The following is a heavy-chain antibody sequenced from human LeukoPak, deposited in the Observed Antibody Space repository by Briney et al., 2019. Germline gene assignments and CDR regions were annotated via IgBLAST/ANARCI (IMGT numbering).Heavy chain of an antibody. CDR3: ARWLQSGRGPYLDY. CDR1: GGSISSYY. D-gene: IGHD5-24*01. J-gene: IGHJ4*02. V-gene: IGHV4-4*07. Sequence: PSETLSLTCTVSGGSISSYYWSWIRQPAGKGLEWIGRIYTSGSTNYNPSLKSRVTMSVDTSKNQFSLKLSSVTAADTAVYYCARWLQSGRGPYLDYWGQGTLVTVSS. CDR2: IYTSGST.